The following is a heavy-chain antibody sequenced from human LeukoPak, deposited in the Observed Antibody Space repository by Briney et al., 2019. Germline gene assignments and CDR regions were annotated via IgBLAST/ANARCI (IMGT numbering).Heavy chain of an antibody. CDR3: AELGITMIGGV. CDR2: ISGSGGST. J-gene: IGHJ6*04. Sequence: GGSLRLSCAVSGFTVSASYMSWVRQAPGKGLEWVSAISGSGGSTYYADSVKGRFTISRDNAKNSLYLQMNSLRAEDTAVHYCAELGITMIGGVWGKGTTVTISS. V-gene: IGHV3-11*04. CDR1: GFTVSASY. D-gene: IGHD3-10*02.